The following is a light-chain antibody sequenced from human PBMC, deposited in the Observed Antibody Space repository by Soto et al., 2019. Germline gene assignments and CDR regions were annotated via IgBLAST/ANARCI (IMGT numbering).Light chain of an antibody. J-gene: IGKJ5*01. CDR3: QQYSSSPPIT. V-gene: IGKV3-20*01. Sequence: EIVFTQAPGTLSLSPGERATLSCRASQSVSSTYLAWYQQKPGQAPRPLIYGASSRATGIPDRFSGSGSGTDFTLTISRLEPEDFAVYYCQQYSSSPPITFGQGTRLEIK. CDR2: GAS. CDR1: QSVSSTY.